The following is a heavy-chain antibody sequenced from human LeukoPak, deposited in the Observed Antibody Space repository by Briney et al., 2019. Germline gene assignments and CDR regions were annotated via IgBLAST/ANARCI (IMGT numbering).Heavy chain of an antibody. Sequence: ASEKVSCKASGYTFTSYGISWVRQAPGQGLEWMGWISAYHGNTNYAQNLQGRVTMTTDTPTSTAYMELRTLRSDDTAVYFCARDGGLRVSIWDYWGQGTLVTVSS. V-gene: IGHV1-18*01. CDR1: GYTFTSYG. D-gene: IGHD2-15*01. CDR2: ISAYHGNT. J-gene: IGHJ4*02. CDR3: ARDGGLRVSIWDY.